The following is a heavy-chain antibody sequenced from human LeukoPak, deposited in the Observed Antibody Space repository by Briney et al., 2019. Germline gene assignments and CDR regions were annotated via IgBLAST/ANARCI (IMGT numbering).Heavy chain of an antibody. CDR2: ISPGGGPT. CDR3: AKNGHGSGSYYPRTKYYFDY. J-gene: IGHJ4*02. CDR1: GFPFSSHG. V-gene: IGHV3-23*01. Sequence: GGSLRLSCAGSGFPFSSHGMNWVRQAPGKGLEWVSGISPGGGPTYYADSVRGRFTISRDDSKNTLYLQMKNLRAEDTAVYYCAKNGHGSGSYYPRTKYYFDYWGQGTLVTVSS. D-gene: IGHD3-10*01.